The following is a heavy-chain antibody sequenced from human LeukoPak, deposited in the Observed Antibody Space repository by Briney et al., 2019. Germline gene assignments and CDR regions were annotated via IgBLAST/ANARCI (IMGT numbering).Heavy chain of an antibody. CDR1: GGSFSGYY. J-gene: IGHJ6*02. V-gene: IGHV4-34*01. CDR3: ARGRYGDYYYYYGMDV. CDR2: INHSGST. D-gene: IGHD4-17*01. Sequence: SETLSLTCAVYGGSFSGYYWSWIRQPPGKGLEWTGEINHSGSTNYNPSLKSRVTISVDTSKNQFSLKLSSVTAADTAVYYCARGRYGDYYYYYGMDVWGQGTTVTVSS.